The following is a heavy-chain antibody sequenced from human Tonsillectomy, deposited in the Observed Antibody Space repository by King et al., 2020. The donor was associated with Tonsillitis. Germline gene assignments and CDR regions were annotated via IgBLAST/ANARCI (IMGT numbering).Heavy chain of an antibody. J-gene: IGHJ4*02. Sequence: VQLVESGGGLVQPGGSLRISCAASGFTFSTYAMTWVRQAPGKGLEWVSAISGSAASTYYADSVKGRFTISRDNSKNTLYLQMNSLRAEDTAVYYCAKLGYSSGWYGYFDYWGQGTLVTVSS. CDR1: GFTFSTYA. D-gene: IGHD6-19*01. V-gene: IGHV3-23*04. CDR2: ISGSAAST. CDR3: AKLGYSSGWYGYFDY.